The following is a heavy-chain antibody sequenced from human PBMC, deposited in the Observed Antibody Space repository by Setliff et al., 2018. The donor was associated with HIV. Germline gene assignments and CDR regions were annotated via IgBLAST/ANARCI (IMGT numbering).Heavy chain of an antibody. V-gene: IGHV4-39*01. J-gene: IGHJ5*02. CDR3: ARHDFWSGYHNWFDP. CDR1: GGSISSSSYY. CDR2: LYYSGST. D-gene: IGHD3-3*01. Sequence: SETLSLTCTASGGSISSSSYYWGWIRQPPGKGLELIGYLYYSGSTSYNPSLKSRVTISVDMSKNQFSLRLTSVTAADTARYYCARHDFWSGYHNWFDPWGQGTLVTVSS.